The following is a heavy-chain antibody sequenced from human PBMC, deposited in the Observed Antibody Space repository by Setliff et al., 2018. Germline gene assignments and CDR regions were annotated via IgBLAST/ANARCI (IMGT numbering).Heavy chain of an antibody. D-gene: IGHD3-3*01. V-gene: IGHV4-61*09. J-gene: IGHJ6*03. Sequence: KPSETLSLTCTVSGGSISSRTYCWSWIRQPAGKGLEWIGHIYTSWSTVYNPSLTSRVTISLDTSKNQFSLDLSSVTAADTAVYYCARVSRFLYIDVWGNGTTVTVSS. CDR3: ARVSRFLYIDV. CDR2: IYTSWST. CDR1: GGSISSRTYC.